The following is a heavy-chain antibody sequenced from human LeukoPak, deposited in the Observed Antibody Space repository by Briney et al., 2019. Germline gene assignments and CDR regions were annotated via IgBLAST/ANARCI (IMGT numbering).Heavy chain of an antibody. D-gene: IGHD3-22*01. Sequence: SETLSLTCTVSGASISSGSYHWTWIRQSAGKGLEWIGRIHTSGSTNYNPSVKSRVTISLDTSKNQFSLKLSSVTAADTAVYYCARGYDSSGYLRAFDPWGQGTLVTVSS. J-gene: IGHJ5*02. CDR2: IHTSGST. CDR1: GASISSGSYH. V-gene: IGHV4-61*02. CDR3: ARGYDSSGYLRAFDP.